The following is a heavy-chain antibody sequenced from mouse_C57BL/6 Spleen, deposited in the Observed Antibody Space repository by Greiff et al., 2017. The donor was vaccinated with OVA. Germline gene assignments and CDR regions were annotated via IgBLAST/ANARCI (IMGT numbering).Heavy chain of an antibody. Sequence: QVQLQQPGAELVKPGASVKLSCKASGYTFTSYWMHWLKQRPGQGLEWIGMIHPNSGSTNYNEKFKSKATLTVDKSSSTAYMQLSSLTSEDSAVYYCASQNWDGYYFDYWGQGTTLTVSS. CDR1: GYTFTSYW. D-gene: IGHD4-1*01. J-gene: IGHJ2*01. V-gene: IGHV1-64*01. CDR2: IHPNSGST. CDR3: ASQNWDGYYFDY.